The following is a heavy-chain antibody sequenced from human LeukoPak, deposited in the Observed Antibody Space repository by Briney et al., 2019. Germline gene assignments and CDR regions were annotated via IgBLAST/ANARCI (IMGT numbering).Heavy chain of an antibody. CDR3: AKDPYRLFSTGYPSDY. J-gene: IGHJ4*02. V-gene: IGHV3-30*02. D-gene: IGHD3/OR15-3a*01. Sequence: PGGSLRLSCAASGFTFRHYGMHWVRQAPGKGLDWVSFIQYDGSNKYYADSVKGRFTISRDNSKDTLYLQMNSLRAEDTAVYYCAKDPYRLFSTGYPSDYWGQGTLVTVSS. CDR1: GFTFRHYG. CDR2: IQYDGSNK.